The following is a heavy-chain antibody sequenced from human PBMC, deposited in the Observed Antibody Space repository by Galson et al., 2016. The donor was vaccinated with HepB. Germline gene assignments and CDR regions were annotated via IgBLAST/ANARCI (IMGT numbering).Heavy chain of an antibody. J-gene: IGHJ3*02. CDR3: ARERISDGSGYSLDAFDI. V-gene: IGHV1-69*13. D-gene: IGHD3-22*01. Sequence: SVKVSCKASGGTFSRNAISWVRQAPGQGLEWMGGIIPMFGAGNYIKKLQGRVTITADESTNTAYMELSSLRSEDTAVYYCARERISDGSGYSLDAFDIWGQGTMVTVSS. CDR1: GGTFSRNA. CDR2: IIPMFGAG.